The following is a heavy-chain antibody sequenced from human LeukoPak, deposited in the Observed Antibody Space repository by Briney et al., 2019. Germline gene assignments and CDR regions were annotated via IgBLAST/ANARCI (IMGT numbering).Heavy chain of an antibody. D-gene: IGHD2-2*02. Sequence: WVRQAPGKGLEWIGSIYYSGSTYYNPSLKSRVTISVDTSKNQFSLKLSSVTAADTAVYYCAREAHPKSGYCSSTSCYIDAFDIWGQGTMVTVSS. CDR2: IYYSGST. V-gene: IGHV4-39*07. CDR3: AREAHPKSGYCSSTSCYIDAFDI. J-gene: IGHJ3*02.